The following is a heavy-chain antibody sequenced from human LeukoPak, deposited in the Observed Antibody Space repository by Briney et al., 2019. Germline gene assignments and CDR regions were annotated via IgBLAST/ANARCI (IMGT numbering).Heavy chain of an antibody. D-gene: IGHD2-2*01. CDR1: GFTFSSYA. V-gene: IGHV3-23*01. CDR2: ISGSDGST. Sequence: GGSLRLSCAASGFTFSSYAMSWVRQAPGKGLEWVSAISGSDGSTYYADSVKGRFTISRDNSKNTLYLQMNSLRAEDTAVYYCAKMGCSSSSCLTYYYYYMDVWGKGTTVTGSS. CDR3: AKMGCSSSSCLTYYYYYMDV. J-gene: IGHJ6*03.